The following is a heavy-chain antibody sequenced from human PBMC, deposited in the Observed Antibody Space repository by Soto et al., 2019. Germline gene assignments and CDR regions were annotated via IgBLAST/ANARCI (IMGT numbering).Heavy chain of an antibody. J-gene: IGHJ6*02. Sequence: HPGGSLRLSCAASGFVFADYGVHWVRQAPGKGLEWVAVISFDGTNKCYADSVKGRFTISRDNSNNTLYLQMSSLRTEDTAVYYCAKDTLYPVVSYFYYGLDVWGQGTTVTVSS. CDR1: GFVFADYG. D-gene: IGHD2-8*01. CDR2: ISFDGTNK. V-gene: IGHV3-30*18. CDR3: AKDTLYPVVSYFYYGLDV.